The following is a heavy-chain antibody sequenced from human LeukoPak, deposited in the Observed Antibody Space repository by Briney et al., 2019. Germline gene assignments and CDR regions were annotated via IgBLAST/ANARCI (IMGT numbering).Heavy chain of an antibody. CDR2: IKEDGSEK. J-gene: IGHJ4*02. Sequence: GGSLRLSCAASGFIFSDYWMSWVRQAPGKGLEWVATIKEDGSEKYFVDSVKGRFTISRDNAWNSLYLQMNSLRAEDTAVYYCARGRYSSGWYDYPSPWVDYWGQGTLVTVSS. D-gene: IGHD6-19*01. V-gene: IGHV3-7*01. CDR1: GFIFSDYW. CDR3: ARGRYSSGWYDYPSPWVDY.